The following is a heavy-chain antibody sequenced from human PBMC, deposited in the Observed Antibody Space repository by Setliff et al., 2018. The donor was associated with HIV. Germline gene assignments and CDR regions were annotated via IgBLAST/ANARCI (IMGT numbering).Heavy chain of an antibody. D-gene: IGHD3-22*01. Sequence: LRLSCTASGFTFGDYAMHWVRQASGKGLEWVAIISYDGGIKNYADSVKGRFTISRDNSKNTLYLQMNSLRPEDTAVYYCAREPTYYYDSSGPHDAFDIWGQGTMVTVSS. CDR2: ISYDGGIK. CDR1: GFTFGDYA. J-gene: IGHJ3*02. V-gene: IGHV3-30*04. CDR3: AREPTYYYDSSGPHDAFDI.